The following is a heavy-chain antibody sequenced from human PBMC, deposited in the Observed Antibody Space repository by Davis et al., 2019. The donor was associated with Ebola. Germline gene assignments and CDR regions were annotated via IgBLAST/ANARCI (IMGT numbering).Heavy chain of an antibody. D-gene: IGHD2-21*02. Sequence: LRLSCTVSGGSVSSGSYFWIWIRQHPGKGLEWIGSVYHTGLTYYNPSLKSRVTISVDTSTDQFSLTLNSVTAADTAIYYCARGGPVVTATRFDDWGQGMLVTVSS. CDR3: ARGGPVVTATRFDD. CDR2: VYHTGLT. CDR1: GGSVSSGSYF. J-gene: IGHJ4*02. V-gene: IGHV4-31*03.